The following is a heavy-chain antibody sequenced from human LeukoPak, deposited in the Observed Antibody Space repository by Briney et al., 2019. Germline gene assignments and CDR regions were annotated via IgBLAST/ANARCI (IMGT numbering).Heavy chain of an antibody. V-gene: IGHV1-2*06. D-gene: IGHD2-15*01. CDR3: ASPSSRGGSQAAGY. CDR1: GYTFTGYY. CDR2: INPNSGGT. J-gene: IGHJ4*02. Sequence: ASVKVSCKASGYTFTGYYVHWVRQAPGQGLEWMGRINPNSGGTNYAQKFQGRVTMTRDTSISTAYMELSRLRSDDTAVYYCASPSSRGGSQAAGYWGQGTLVTVSS.